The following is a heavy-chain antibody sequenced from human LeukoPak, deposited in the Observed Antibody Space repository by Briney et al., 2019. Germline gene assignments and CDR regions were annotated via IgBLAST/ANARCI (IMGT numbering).Heavy chain of an antibody. D-gene: IGHD3-10*01. CDR2: ISATGSST. V-gene: IGHV3-23*01. J-gene: IGHJ3*01. Sequence: GGTLRLSCAASRFIFGTYGMSWVRQAPGKGLEWVSTISATGSSTYYSDSVKGRFTISRDNSKNTLYLKMDNLRVEDAAVYYCVKDRREYFASGYDAFDVWGQGAMVTVSS. CDR1: RFIFGTYG. CDR3: VKDRREYFASGYDAFDV.